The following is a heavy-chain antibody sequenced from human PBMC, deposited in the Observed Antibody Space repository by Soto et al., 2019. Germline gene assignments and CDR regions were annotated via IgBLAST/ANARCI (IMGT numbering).Heavy chain of an antibody. V-gene: IGHV1-3*01. J-gene: IGHJ4*02. CDR2: ISADNGNT. CDR3: ARDLGGWPDY. Sequence: ASVKVSCKVSGYTLTELSMHWVRQAPGKRLEWMGWISADNGNTKYSQKFQGRVTITRDTSASTAYMELSSLRSEDTTVYYCARDLGGWPDYWGQGTLVTVSS. CDR1: GYTLTELS. D-gene: IGHD2-15*01.